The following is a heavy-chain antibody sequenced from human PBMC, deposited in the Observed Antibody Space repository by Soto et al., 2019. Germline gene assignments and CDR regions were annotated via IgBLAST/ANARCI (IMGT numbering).Heavy chain of an antibody. CDR1: GFTFSSYA. V-gene: IGHV3-23*01. D-gene: IGHD6-19*01. CDR3: AKDLMAVASQPNYYFDY. J-gene: IGHJ4*02. Sequence: AGGSLRLSCAASGFTFSSYAMSWVRQAPGKGLEWVSAISGSGGSTYYADSVKGRFTISRDNSKNTLYLQMNSLRAEDTAVYYCAKDLMAVASQPNYYFDYWGQGTLVTVSS. CDR2: ISGSGGST.